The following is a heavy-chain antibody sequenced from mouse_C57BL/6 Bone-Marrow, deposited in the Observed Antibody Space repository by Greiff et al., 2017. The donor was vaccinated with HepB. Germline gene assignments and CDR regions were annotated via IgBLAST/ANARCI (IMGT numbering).Heavy chain of an antibody. V-gene: IGHV6-3*01. J-gene: IGHJ4*01. Sequence: EVKLQESGGGLVQPGGSMKLSCVASGFTFSNYWMNWVRQSPEKGLEWVAQIRLKSDNYATHYAESVKGRFTISRDDSKSSVYLQMHNLRAEDTGIYYCADYDDAMDYWGQGTSVTVSS. CDR3: ADYDDAMDY. CDR2: IRLKSDNYAT. CDR1: GFTFSNYW. D-gene: IGHD2-4*01.